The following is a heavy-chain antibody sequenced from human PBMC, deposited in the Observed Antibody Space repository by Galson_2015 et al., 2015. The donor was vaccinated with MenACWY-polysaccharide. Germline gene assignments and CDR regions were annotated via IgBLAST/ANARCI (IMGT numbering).Heavy chain of an antibody. D-gene: IGHD3-16*01. V-gene: IGHV1-46*01. J-gene: IGHJ4*02. CDR1: GYTFTSYY. CDR2: MNPSGGSP. Sequence: SVKVSCKASGYTFTSYYMHWVRQAPGQGLEWMGIMNPSGGSPTYAQKFQGRVSMTRDTSTSTVYMELSSLTFEDTAVYYCARDSDYVWGPHDHWGQGTLVTVSS. CDR3: ARDSDYVWGPHDH.